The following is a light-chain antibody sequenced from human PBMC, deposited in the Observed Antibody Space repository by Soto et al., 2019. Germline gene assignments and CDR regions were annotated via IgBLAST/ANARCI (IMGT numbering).Light chain of an antibody. CDR2: KAS. CDR1: QTIGTW. J-gene: IGKJ4*01. CDR3: QQYNDLST. Sequence: DIQMTQSPSSLSASVGDRVTITLRASQTIGTWLAWYQQNRAKASELLIYKASNLESWVPSRFSGSGSGTEFTLTISSLQADDFATYYCQQYNDLSTFGGGTKVDIK. V-gene: IGKV1-5*03.